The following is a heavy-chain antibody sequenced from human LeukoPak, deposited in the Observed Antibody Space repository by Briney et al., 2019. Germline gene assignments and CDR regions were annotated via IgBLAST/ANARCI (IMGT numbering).Heavy chain of an antibody. Sequence: GGSLRLSCAASESIFSSSWMSWVRQAPGKGLEWVANIKQDGSKKNYVDSVKGRFTISRDNAKDSLFLQMNSLRAEDTAVYYCARDPAYGALDYWGQGTLVTVSS. V-gene: IGHV3-7*03. CDR3: ARDPAYGALDY. D-gene: IGHD4-17*01. CDR2: IKQDGSKK. CDR1: ESIFSSSW. J-gene: IGHJ4*02.